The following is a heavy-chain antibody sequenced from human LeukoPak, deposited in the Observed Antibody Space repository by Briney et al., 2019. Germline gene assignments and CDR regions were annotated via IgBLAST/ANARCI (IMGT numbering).Heavy chain of an antibody. V-gene: IGHV3-23*01. CDR3: AKDPRGAAVANTNGWFDP. CDR1: GFTFSSYA. J-gene: IGHJ5*02. D-gene: IGHD6-19*01. CDR2: ISGSGGST. Sequence: GGSLRLSCAASGFTFSSYAMSWVRQAPGKGLEWVSSISGSGGSTYYAHSVKGRFTISRDNSKNTLNLQMDSLRADDTALYFCAKDPRGAAVANTNGWFDPWGQGTLVTVSS.